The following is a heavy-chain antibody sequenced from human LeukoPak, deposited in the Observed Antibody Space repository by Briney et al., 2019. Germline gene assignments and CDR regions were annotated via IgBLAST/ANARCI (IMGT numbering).Heavy chain of an antibody. CDR3: SRSLDY. J-gene: IGHJ4*02. CDR2: IKQDGSEK. V-gene: IGHV3-7*01. CDR1: GFPFSGSW. Sequence: GGSLRLSCAAPGFPFSGSWMDWVRQAPGKRMEWAANIKQDGSEKHYADSVKGRFTISRDNAKNSLFLQMSGLRAEDTAVYYCSRSLDYWGQGALVTVSS.